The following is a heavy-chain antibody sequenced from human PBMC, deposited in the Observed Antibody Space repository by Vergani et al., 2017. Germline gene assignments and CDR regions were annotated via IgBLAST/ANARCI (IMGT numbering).Heavy chain of an antibody. Sequence: QVQLQQWGGGLLKPSETLSLTCVVNGGSFTSYHWTWIRQSPGEGLEWVGDIDHTGRPDYNPSLKSRLTMSVDKSRNQFSLTLNSVTATDTAIYFCASVNTETNGQLYYYYYMDVWGQGTAVTVS. V-gene: IGHV4-34*01. J-gene: IGHJ6*03. CDR1: GGSFTSYH. CDR2: IDHTGRP. D-gene: IGHD4-11*01. CDR3: ASVNTETNGQLYYYYYMDV.